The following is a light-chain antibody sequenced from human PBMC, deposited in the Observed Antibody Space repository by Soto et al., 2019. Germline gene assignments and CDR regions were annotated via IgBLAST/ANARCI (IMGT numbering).Light chain of an antibody. CDR1: SSDVGGYNY. J-gene: IGLJ2*01. Sequence: QSALTQPVSVSGSPGQSITISCTGTSSDVGGYNYVSWYQQHPRKAPHLMIYDVIYRPSGVSNRFSGSKSGNTASLTISGLRTEDEADYYCCSYAGRTTLVFGGGTKVTVL. V-gene: IGLV2-14*01. CDR3: CSYAGRTTLV. CDR2: DVI.